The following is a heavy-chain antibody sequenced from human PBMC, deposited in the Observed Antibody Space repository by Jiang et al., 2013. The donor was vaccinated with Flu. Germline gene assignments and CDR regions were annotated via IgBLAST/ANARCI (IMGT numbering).Heavy chain of an antibody. J-gene: IGHJ6*02. CDR2: ILYSGST. CDR1: GGSISSRSYY. V-gene: IGHV4-39*07. CDR3: ARTTVPNYYYYGMDV. Sequence: VLLKPSETLSLTCTVSGGSISSRSYYWGWIRQPPGKGLEWIGSILYSGSTYYNPSLKSRVTISVDTSKNQFSLKVSSVTAADTAVYFCARTTVPNYYYYGMDVWGQGTTVTVSS. D-gene: IGHD4-11*01.